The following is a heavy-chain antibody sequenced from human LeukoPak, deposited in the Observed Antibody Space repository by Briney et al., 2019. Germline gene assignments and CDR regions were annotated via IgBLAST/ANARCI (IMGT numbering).Heavy chain of an antibody. CDR3: ARVTGYMIEDYFDS. Sequence: SETLSLTCTVSSGSISSSSYYWGWIRQPPGKGLQWIGYIYYSGSTNYNPSLKSRVTISVDRSKNQFSLKLRSVTAADTAVYYCARVTGYMIEDYFDSWGQGTLVTVSS. CDR1: SGSISSSSYY. V-gene: IGHV4-61*05. D-gene: IGHD3-22*01. J-gene: IGHJ4*02. CDR2: IYYSGST.